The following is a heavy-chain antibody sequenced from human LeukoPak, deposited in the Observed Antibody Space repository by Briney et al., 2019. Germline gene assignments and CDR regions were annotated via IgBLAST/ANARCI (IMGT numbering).Heavy chain of an antibody. V-gene: IGHV3-30*18. CDR2: ISYDGSNK. CDR1: GFTFSSYG. J-gene: IGHJ5*02. CDR3: AKESRDCSSTSCYSSWFDP. D-gene: IGHD2-2*02. Sequence: GGSLRLSCAASGFTFSSYGMHWVRQAPGKGLEWVAVISYDGSNKYYADSVKGRFTISRDNSKNTLYLQMNSLRAEDTAVYYCAKESRDCSSTSCYSSWFDPWGQGTLVTVSS.